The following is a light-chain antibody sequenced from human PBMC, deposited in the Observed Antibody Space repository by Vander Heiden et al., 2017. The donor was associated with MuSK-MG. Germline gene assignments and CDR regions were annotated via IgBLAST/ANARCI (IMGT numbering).Light chain of an antibody. CDR1: QDISNY. CDR2: DAS. J-gene: IGKJ3*01. CDR3: QQDENVPLT. Sequence: DIQMTQSPSSLSASVGDRITLTCQASQDISNYLNWYQQKPGKAPKLLIYDASNLETGVPSRFSGSGSGTDFTFTISSLQPEDFATYYCQQDENVPLTFGHGTKVDIK. V-gene: IGKV1-33*01.